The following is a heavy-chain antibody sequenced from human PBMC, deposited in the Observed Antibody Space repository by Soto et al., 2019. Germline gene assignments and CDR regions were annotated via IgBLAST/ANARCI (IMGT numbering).Heavy chain of an antibody. D-gene: IGHD3-16*01. CDR2: IWHDGSHK. CDR1: GFTFNSYA. CDR3: ARIFEGACDY. Sequence: PGGSLRLSCAASGFTFNSYAMHWVRQAPGKGLEWVAVIWHDGSHKDYADSVRGRFTISRDDSKNTLYLQMNSLRAEDMGLYYCARIFEGACDYWGQGTLVTVSS. J-gene: IGHJ4*02. V-gene: IGHV3-33*01.